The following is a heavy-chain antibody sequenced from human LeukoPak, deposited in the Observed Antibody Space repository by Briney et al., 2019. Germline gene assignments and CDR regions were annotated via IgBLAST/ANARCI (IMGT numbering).Heavy chain of an antibody. J-gene: IGHJ5*02. CDR2: ITSSSSYI. D-gene: IGHD6-19*01. V-gene: IGHV3-21*01. CDR3: AREMLAAVAAQS. CDR1: GFTFSSYS. Sequence: GGSLRLSCAAPGFTFSSYSMNWVRQAPGKGLEWVSSITSSSSYIYYADSVKGRFTISRDNAKNSLYLQMNSLRAEDTAVYYCAREMLAAVAAQSWGQGTLVTVSS.